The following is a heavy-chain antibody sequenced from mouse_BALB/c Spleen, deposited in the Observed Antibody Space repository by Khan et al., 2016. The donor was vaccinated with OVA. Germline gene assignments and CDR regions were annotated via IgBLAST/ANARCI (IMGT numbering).Heavy chain of an antibody. CDR2: IWGGGGT. CDR3: TRAYYRYDGYYAMDY. Sequence: QVQLTESGPGLVAPSQSLSITCTVSGFSLSRYNVHWVRQPPGKGLEWLGMIWGGGGTDYTSALKSRLSISKDDSKRQVFLKMNSLQTDDTAMYYCTRAYYRYDGYYAMDYWGQGTSVTGSS. CDR1: GFSLSRYN. D-gene: IGHD2-14*01. J-gene: IGHJ4*01. V-gene: IGHV2-6-4*01.